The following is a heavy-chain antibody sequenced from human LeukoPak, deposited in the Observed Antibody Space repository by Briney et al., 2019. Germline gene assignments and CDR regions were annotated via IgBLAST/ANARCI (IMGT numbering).Heavy chain of an antibody. D-gene: IGHD3-22*01. CDR3: ASSGYYLDDAFDI. CDR1: GFTFSSYW. CDR2: IKQDGSEK. Sequence: GGSLRLSCAASGFTFSSYWMSWVRQAPGKGLEWVANIKQDGSEKYYVDSVKGRFTISRDNSKNTLYLQMNSLRAEDTAVYYCASSGYYLDDAFDIWGQGTMVTVSS. V-gene: IGHV3-7*03. J-gene: IGHJ3*02.